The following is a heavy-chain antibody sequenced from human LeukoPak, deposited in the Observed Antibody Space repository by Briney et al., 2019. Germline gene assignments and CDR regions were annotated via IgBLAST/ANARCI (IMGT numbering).Heavy chain of an antibody. CDR2: IYTSGST. Sequence: PSETLSLTCTVSGGSISSYCWSWIRQPAGKGLEWIGRIYTSGSTNYNPSLKSRVTMSVDTSKNQFSLKLSSVTAADTAVYYCARDAYYYGHPVNWFDPWGQGTLVTVSS. CDR3: ARDAYYYGHPVNWFDP. V-gene: IGHV4-4*07. CDR1: GGSISSYC. J-gene: IGHJ5*02. D-gene: IGHD3-10*01.